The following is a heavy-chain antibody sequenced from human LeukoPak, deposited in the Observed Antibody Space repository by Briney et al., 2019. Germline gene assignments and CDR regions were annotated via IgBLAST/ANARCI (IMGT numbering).Heavy chain of an antibody. V-gene: IGHV3-48*01. CDR3: ARCEYYDFWSGYNFDY. D-gene: IGHD3-3*01. CDR1: GFTFSSYS. CDR2: ISSSSSTI. Sequence: PGGSLRLSCAASGFTFSSYSRNWVRQAPGKGLEWVSYISSSSSTIYYADSVKGRFTISRDNAKNSLYLQMNSLRAEDTAVYYCARCEYYDFWSGYNFDYWGQGTLVTVSS. J-gene: IGHJ4*02.